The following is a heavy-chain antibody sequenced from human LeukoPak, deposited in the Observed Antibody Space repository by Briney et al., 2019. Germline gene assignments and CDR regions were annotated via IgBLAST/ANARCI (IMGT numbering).Heavy chain of an antibody. D-gene: IGHD6-19*01. J-gene: IGHJ4*02. V-gene: IGHV3-23*01. CDR1: GFTFSSYA. CDR3: AKDSTTDPVSIAVASTDY. CDR2: ISGSGGST. Sequence: LPGGSLRLSCAASGFTFSSYAMSGVRQAPGKGLEWVSAISGSGGSTYYADSVKGRFTISRDNSKNTLYLQMNSLRAEDTAVYYCAKDSTTDPVSIAVASTDYWGQGTLVTVSS.